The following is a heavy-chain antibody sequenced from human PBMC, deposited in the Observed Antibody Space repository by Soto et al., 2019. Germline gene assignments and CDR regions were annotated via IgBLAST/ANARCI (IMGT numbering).Heavy chain of an antibody. V-gene: IGHV3-15*01. D-gene: IGHD6-19*01. CDR2: SKIKTDGGTT. CDR3: STTAQWLGFY. Sequence: EVQLVESGGGLVRPGGSLRLSCAASGFTFTNAWMSWVRQAPGKGLEWVGRSKIKTDGGTTDYAAPVKGRFTISRDDSKSTLYRPMSSLTTEDTAVYYCSTTAQWLGFYWGQVTLVTVSS. J-gene: IGHJ4*02. CDR1: GFTFTNAW.